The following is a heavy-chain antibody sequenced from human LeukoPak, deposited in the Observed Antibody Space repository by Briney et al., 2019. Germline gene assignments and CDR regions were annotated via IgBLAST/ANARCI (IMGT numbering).Heavy chain of an antibody. V-gene: IGHV1-2*02. Sequence: GASVKVSCKASGYTFTGYYMHWVRQAPGQGLEWMGWINPNSGGTNYAQKFQGRVTMTRDTSISTAYMELSRLRSDDTAVYYCARGGDILLWFGELLGYYFDYWGQGTLVTVSS. J-gene: IGHJ4*02. CDR1: GYTFTGYY. CDR2: INPNSGGT. CDR3: ARGGDILLWFGELLGYYFDY. D-gene: IGHD3-10*01.